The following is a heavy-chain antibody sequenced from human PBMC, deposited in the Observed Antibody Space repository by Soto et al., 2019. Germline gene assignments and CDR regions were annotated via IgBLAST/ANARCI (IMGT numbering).Heavy chain of an antibody. D-gene: IGHD6-13*01. CDR2: ISPSSGGT. CDR1: GYTFTSYY. V-gene: IGHV1-46*03. Sequence: QMQLVQSGAEVKKPGASVRVSCKASGYTFTSYYIHWVRQAPGHGPEWMGMISPSSGGTDYAQKFQGRVTMTRDTSTSTVYMELSSLRSEDTAVYYCTRSIITTAGTDAFDLWGQGTLVTVSS. J-gene: IGHJ3*01. CDR3: TRSIITTAGTDAFDL.